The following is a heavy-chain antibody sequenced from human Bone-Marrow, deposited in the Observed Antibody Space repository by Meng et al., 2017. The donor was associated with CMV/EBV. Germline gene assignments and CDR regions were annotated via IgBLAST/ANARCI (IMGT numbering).Heavy chain of an antibody. CDR1: GFTFSSYS. J-gene: IGHJ4*03. CDR3: ARDGYGSGSYFGFEF. D-gene: IGHD3-10*01. V-gene: IGHV3-21*01. CDR2: ISSSSSYI. Sequence: GESLKISCAASGFTFSSYSMNWVRQAPGKGLEWVSSISSSSSYIYYADPVKGRFTISRDNAKNSLYLQMNSLTAEDTAVYYCARDGYGSGSYFGFEFWGQGTMVTVSS.